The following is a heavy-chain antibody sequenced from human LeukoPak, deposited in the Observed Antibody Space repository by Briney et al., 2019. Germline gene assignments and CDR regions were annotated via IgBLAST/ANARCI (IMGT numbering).Heavy chain of an antibody. D-gene: IGHD3-3*01. Sequence: SETLSLTCAVYGGSFSGYYWSWIRQPPGKGLEWIGEINHSGSTNYNPSLKSRVTISVDTSKNQFSLKLSSVTAADTAVYYCAMYDFWSGLLDYWGQGTLVTVSS. V-gene: IGHV4-34*01. CDR3: AMYDFWSGLLDY. CDR2: INHSGST. J-gene: IGHJ4*02. CDR1: GGSFSGYY.